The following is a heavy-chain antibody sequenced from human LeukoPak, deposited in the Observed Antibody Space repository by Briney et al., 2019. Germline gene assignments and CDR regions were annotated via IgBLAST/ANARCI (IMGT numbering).Heavy chain of an antibody. D-gene: IGHD5-24*01. V-gene: IGHV3-30*03. CDR1: GFTFSSYG. CDR2: ISYDGSNK. J-gene: IGHJ4*02. CDR3: ARDLAGYNSFDY. Sequence: PGGSLRLSCAASGFTFSSYGMHWVRQAPGKGLEWVALISYDGSNKYFADSVKGRFTISRDNSKNTLYLQMHSLRAEDTAVYYCARDLAGYNSFDYWGQGTLVTVSS.